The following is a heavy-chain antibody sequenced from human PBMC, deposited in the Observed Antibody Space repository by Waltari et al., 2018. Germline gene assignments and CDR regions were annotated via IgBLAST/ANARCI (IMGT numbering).Heavy chain of an antibody. V-gene: IGHV3-21*01. J-gene: IGHJ4*02. CDR2: ISSSSAYK. CDR3: VRENCSVTSCFKHFDY. Sequence: EGQLVESGGGLVKLGGSLRLSCAASGLSFGTLHMSWVRQAPGKELELVAYISSSSAYKYYADSVKGRFAISRDNAKNLLFLQMNSLRADDTAVYYCVRENCSVTSCFKHFDYWGRGILVTVSS. CDR1: GLSFGTLH. D-gene: IGHD2-2*01.